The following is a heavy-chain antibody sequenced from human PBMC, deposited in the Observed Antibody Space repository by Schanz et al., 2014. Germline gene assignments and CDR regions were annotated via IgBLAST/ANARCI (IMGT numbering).Heavy chain of an antibody. Sequence: QVHLVQSGAEVQEPGSSVKVSCKPSGGTFVTFFFTWVRQAPGQGPQWMGRISPLLGVANYAQEFQGRLTITADTSTSTAYMELSSLRSEDTAVYYCATCSGGTCHAKPVLDNWGQGTLVTVSS. CDR3: ATCSGGTCHAKPVLDN. CDR1: GGTFVTFF. V-gene: IGHV1-69*04. J-gene: IGHJ4*02. D-gene: IGHD2-15*01. CDR2: ISPLLGVA.